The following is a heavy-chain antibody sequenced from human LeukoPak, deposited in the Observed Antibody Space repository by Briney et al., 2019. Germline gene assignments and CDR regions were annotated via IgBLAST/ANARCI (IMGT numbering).Heavy chain of an antibody. CDR3: ARVDRADQITMIVH. CDR2: ISAYNGNT. V-gene: IGHV1-18*01. D-gene: IGHD3-22*01. J-gene: IGHJ4*02. Sequence: ASVKVSCKASGYTFTSYGISWVRQAPGQGLEWMGWISAYNGNTNYAQKLQGRVTMTTDTSTSTAYMELRSLRSDDTAVYYCARVDRADQITMIVHWGQGTLVTVSS. CDR1: GYTFTSYG.